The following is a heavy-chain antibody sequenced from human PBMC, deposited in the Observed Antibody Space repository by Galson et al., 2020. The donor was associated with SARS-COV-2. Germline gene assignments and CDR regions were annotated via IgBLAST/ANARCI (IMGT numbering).Heavy chain of an antibody. V-gene: IGHV3-30-3*01. CDR1: GFTFSGYA. CDR2: ISYDGSSI. J-gene: IGHJ3*01. Sequence: GGSLRLSCAASGFTFSGYAMHWVRQAPGKGLEWVAVISYDGSSIYYADSLKGRFTISRDNSRNTLYLQMNSLRAEDTAVYYCARDRHGDYYYYVFDFWGQGTMVTVSS. CDR3: ARDRHGDYYYYVFDF. D-gene: IGHD2-21*02.